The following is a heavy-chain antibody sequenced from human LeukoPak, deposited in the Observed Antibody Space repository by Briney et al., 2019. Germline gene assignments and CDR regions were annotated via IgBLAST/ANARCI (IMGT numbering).Heavy chain of an antibody. Sequence: GGSLRLSCAASGFTFSSYSMNWVRQAPGKGLEWVSYISSSSSTIYYADSVKGRFTISRDNAKNSLYLQMNSLRAEDTAVYYCARIVGAITKDYWGQGTLVTVSS. J-gene: IGHJ4*02. D-gene: IGHD1-26*01. CDR1: GFTFSSYS. CDR3: ARIVGAITKDY. CDR2: ISSSSSTI. V-gene: IGHV3-48*01.